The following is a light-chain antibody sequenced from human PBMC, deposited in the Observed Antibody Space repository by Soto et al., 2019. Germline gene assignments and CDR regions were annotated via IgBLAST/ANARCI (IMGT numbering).Light chain of an antibody. Sequence: EIVLTQSPATLSFSPGERATLSCGASQSVSSYLAWYQQKPGQAPRLLIYDASNRATGIPARFSGSGSGTDFTLTISSLEPEDFAVYYCHHRSNWPWPFGQGTKADIK. V-gene: IGKV3-11*01. CDR1: QSVSSY. CDR3: HHRSNWPWP. CDR2: DAS. J-gene: IGKJ1*01.